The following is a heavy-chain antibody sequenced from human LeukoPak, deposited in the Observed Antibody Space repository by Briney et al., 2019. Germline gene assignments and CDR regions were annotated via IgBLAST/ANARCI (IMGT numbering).Heavy chain of an antibody. Sequence: GGSLTLSCAAPGFTLSRYAMSWVRQAPGKGLEWVSAISGSGGSRYYADSVKGRFTISRDNSKNTLYLQMNSLRAEDTAVYYCAKEPLLWFGESDTTFFDYWGQGTLVTVSS. J-gene: IGHJ4*02. CDR1: GFTLSRYA. V-gene: IGHV3-23*01. CDR2: ISGSGGSR. CDR3: AKEPLLWFGESDTTFFDY. D-gene: IGHD3-10*01.